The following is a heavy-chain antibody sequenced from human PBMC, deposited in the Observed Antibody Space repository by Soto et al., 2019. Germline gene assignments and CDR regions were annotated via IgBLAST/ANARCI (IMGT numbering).Heavy chain of an antibody. CDR1: GFTFSSYA. Sequence: QVQLVESGGGVVQPGRSLRLSCAASGFTFSSYAMHWVRQAPGKGLEWVAVISYDGSNKYYADSVKGRFTISRDNSKNTLYLQMNSLRAEDTAVYYCARDWNGYYDTLDYLGQGTLVTVSS. J-gene: IGHJ4*02. CDR3: ARDWNGYYDTLDY. V-gene: IGHV3-30-3*01. D-gene: IGHD3-3*01. CDR2: ISYDGSNK.